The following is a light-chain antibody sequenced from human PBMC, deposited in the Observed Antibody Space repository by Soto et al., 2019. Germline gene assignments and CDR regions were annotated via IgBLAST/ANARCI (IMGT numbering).Light chain of an antibody. CDR2: SAS. CDR3: QQYNNRPPWT. V-gene: IGKV3-15*01. CDR1: QSVSSN. J-gene: IGKJ1*01. Sequence: EIVMTQSPDTLSMSLGERATLSCRASQSVSSNLAWYQHIPGQAPRLLIHSASTRAAGIPARFSGSGSGTDFTLTISSLQSEDFAVYYCQQYNNRPPWTFGQGTKVEVK.